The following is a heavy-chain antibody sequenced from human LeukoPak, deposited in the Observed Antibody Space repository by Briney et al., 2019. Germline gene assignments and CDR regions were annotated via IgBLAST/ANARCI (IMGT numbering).Heavy chain of an antibody. Sequence: PSETLSLTCTVSGGSISSYYWSWIRQPPGKGLEWIGYIYYSGSTNYNPSLKSRVTISVDTSKNQFSLKLSSVTAADTAVYYCARGPTYIVVVPAAGRDAFDIWGQGTMVTVSS. CDR3: ARGPTYIVVVPAAGRDAFDI. D-gene: IGHD2-2*01. CDR1: GGSISSYY. CDR2: IYYSGST. V-gene: IGHV4-59*12. J-gene: IGHJ3*02.